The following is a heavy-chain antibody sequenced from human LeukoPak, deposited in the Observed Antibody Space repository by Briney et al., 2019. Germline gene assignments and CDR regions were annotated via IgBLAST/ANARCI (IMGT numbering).Heavy chain of an antibody. D-gene: IGHD6-19*01. CDR2: ISSSSSYI. CDR1: GFTFSSYS. Sequence: GVLRLSYAASGFTFSSYSMNWVRRAPGKGLEWVSSISSSSSYIYYAGSVKGRFTISRDNAKNSVYLQMSSLRAEDTAVYYCASNSDWRFDYWGQGTLVTVSS. V-gene: IGHV3-21*01. CDR3: ASNSDWRFDY. J-gene: IGHJ4*02.